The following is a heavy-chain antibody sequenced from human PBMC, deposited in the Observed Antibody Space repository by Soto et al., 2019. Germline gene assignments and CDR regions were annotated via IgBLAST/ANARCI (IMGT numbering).Heavy chain of an antibody. Sequence: PSETLSLTCTVSGGSISISSYYWGWIRQPPGKGLEWIGSIYYSGSTYYNPSLKSRVTISVDTSKNQFSLKLSSVTAADTAVYYCARLGDREAATSGKKNFSWGQGKXVTAS. CDR1: GGSISISSYY. CDR2: IYYSGST. J-gene: IGHJ1*01. V-gene: IGHV4-39*01. D-gene: IGHD2-15*01. CDR3: ARLGDREAATSGKKNFS.